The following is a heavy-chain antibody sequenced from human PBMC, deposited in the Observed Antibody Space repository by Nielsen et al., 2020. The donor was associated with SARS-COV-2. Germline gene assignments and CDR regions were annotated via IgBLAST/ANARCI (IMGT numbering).Heavy chain of an antibody. D-gene: IGHD5-24*01. CDR1: GGSISNFY. Sequence: LRLSCTVSGGSISNFYWSWIRQPPGKALEWLARIDWGDDDYYSTSLKTRLTISQDTSKNQVVLVMTNMDPIDTATYYCARHDYNSGGLSFWGQGALVTVSS. V-gene: IGHV2-70*11. J-gene: IGHJ4*02. CDR2: IDWGDDD. CDR3: ARHDYNSGGLSF.